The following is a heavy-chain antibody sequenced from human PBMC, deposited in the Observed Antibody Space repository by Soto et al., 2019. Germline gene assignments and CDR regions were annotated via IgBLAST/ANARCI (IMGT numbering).Heavy chain of an antibody. CDR2: ISAYNGNT. D-gene: IGHD2-15*01. CDR3: ARDSIVVVVAATPIDY. J-gene: IGHJ4*02. Sequence: ASVKVSCKTSGYTFTNYGISWVRQAPGQGLEWMGWISAYNGNTNYAQKLQDRVTMTTDTSTSTAYMELRSLRSDDTAVYYCARDSIVVVVAATPIDYWGQGTLVTVSS. CDR1: GYTFTNYG. V-gene: IGHV1-18*01.